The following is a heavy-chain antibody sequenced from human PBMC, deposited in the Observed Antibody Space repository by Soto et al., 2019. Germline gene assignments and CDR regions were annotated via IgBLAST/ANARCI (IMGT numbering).Heavy chain of an antibody. J-gene: IGHJ4*02. V-gene: IGHV1-2*02. CDR2: INPNTGVT. CDR3: ARKLIAASGTFDY. Sequence: QVHLVQSGAEVQKPGASVKVSCTASGYTFTGYFLHWVRQAPGQGLEWMGWINPNTGVTSFAQNFQGSVTMTRDTYIRTAYMQLSWLRSDDTAIYYCARKLIAASGTFDYWGQGTLVTVSS. CDR1: GYTFTGYF. D-gene: IGHD6-13*01.